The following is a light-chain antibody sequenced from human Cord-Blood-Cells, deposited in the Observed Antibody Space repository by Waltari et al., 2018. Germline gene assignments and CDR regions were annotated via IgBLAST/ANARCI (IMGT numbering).Light chain of an antibody. J-gene: IGKJ1*01. Sequence: EIVLTQSPATLSLSPGERATLPCRASQSVSSYLAWYQQKPGQAPRLLIYDASNRATGIPARFSGSGSETDFTLTISSLEPEDFAVYYCQQRSNWPTTFGQGTKVEIK. V-gene: IGKV3-11*01. CDR1: QSVSSY. CDR3: QQRSNWPTT. CDR2: DAS.